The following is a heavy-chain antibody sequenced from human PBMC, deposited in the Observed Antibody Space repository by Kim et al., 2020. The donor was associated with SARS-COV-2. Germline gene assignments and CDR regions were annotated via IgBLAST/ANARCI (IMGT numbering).Heavy chain of an antibody. V-gene: IGHV1-3*01. J-gene: IGHJ4*02. D-gene: IGHD3-10*01. Sequence: DSQKFQDRVTITRDTSANTAYMELSSLNSEDTAVYYCARAHFYASGTYYTYWGQGTLVTVSS. CDR3: ARAHFYASGTYYTY.